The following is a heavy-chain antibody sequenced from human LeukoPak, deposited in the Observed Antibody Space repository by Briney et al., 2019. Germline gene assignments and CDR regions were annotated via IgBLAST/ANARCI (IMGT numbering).Heavy chain of an antibody. CDR2: SYHIGST. CDR3: ARHRDGPVVWTKMYYFDY. CDR1: GYSISSGYY. D-gene: IGHD3-10*01. Sequence: PSETLSLTCTVSGYSISSGYYWGWIRQPPGKGLEWIGSSYHIGSTYYNPSRNSRVTISVDTSKNQSSLKLSSVTAADTAVYYCARHRDGPVVWTKMYYFDYWGQGTLVTVSS. J-gene: IGHJ4*02. V-gene: IGHV4-38-2*02.